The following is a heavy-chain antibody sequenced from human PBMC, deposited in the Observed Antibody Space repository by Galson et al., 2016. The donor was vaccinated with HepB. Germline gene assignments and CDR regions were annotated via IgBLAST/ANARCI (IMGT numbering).Heavy chain of an antibody. J-gene: IGHJ2*01. V-gene: IGHV5-51*01. CDR3: ARLGTGGSYWYFDL. CDR1: GYSFATYW. Sequence: QSGAEVKKPGESLKMSCKGSGYSFATYWIGWVRQLPGKGLEWMGINNPGDPDTSYSPSFQGQVPISADKSTSTAYLQWSSLKASDTAMYYCARLGTGGSYWYFDLWGRGTLVTVSS. D-gene: IGHD7-27*01. CDR2: NNPGDPDT.